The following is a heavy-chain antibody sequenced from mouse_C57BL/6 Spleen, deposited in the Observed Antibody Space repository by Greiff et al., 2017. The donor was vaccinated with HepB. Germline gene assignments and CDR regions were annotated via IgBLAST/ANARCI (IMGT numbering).Heavy chain of an antibody. D-gene: IGHD4-1*01. Sequence: VQLQQSGAELVKPGASVKISCKASGYAFSSYWMNWVKQRPGKGLEWIRQIYPGDGDTNYNGKFKGKATLTADKSSSTAYMQLSSLTSEDSAVYFCAREGPNWYYFDYWGQGTTLTVSS. V-gene: IGHV1-80*01. CDR3: AREGPNWYYFDY. CDR1: GYAFSSYW. J-gene: IGHJ2*01. CDR2: IYPGDGDT.